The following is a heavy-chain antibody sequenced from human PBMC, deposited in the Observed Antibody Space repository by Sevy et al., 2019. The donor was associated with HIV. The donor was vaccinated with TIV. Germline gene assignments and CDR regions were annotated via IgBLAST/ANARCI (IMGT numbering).Heavy chain of an antibody. V-gene: IGHV3-20*04. D-gene: IGHD6-13*01. Sequence: GGSLRLSCAGSGFSPDNYGMSWVRQAPEKGLEWVSGINWNGAVTYYAASVKGRFTISKDNANNFLYLQMNSLRVDDTALYFCARDPVGVAEAGVHYDFWGQGTLVTVSS. CDR3: ARDPVGVAEAGVHYDF. CDR2: INWNGAVT. J-gene: IGHJ4*02. CDR1: GFSPDNYG.